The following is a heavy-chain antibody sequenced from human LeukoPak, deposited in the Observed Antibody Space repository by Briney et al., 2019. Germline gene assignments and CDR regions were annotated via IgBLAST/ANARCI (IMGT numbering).Heavy chain of an antibody. V-gene: IGHV1-24*01. J-gene: IGHJ4*02. D-gene: IGHD3-22*01. CDR3: ATGKIVSSGYYELGY. CDR1: GYTLTELS. CDR2: FDPEDGET. Sequence: ASVKVSCKVSGYTLTELSMHWVRQAPGKGLEWMGGFDPEDGETIYAQKFQGRVTITEDTSTDTAYMELSSLRSEDTAVYYCATGKIVSSGYYELGYWGQGTLVTVSS.